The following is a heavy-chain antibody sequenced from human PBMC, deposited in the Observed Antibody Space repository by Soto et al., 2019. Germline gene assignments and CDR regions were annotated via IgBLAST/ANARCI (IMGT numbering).Heavy chain of an antibody. V-gene: IGHV4-34*01. Sequence: SETLSLTCAVYGGSFSGYYWSWIRQPPGKGLEWIGEINHSGSTNYNPSLKSRVTISVDTSKNQFSLKLSSVTAADTAVYYCARGSGFCSSTSCYAHGNWFDPWGQGTLVTAPQ. J-gene: IGHJ5*02. CDR2: INHSGST. D-gene: IGHD2-2*01. CDR3: ARGSGFCSSTSCYAHGNWFDP. CDR1: GGSFSGYY.